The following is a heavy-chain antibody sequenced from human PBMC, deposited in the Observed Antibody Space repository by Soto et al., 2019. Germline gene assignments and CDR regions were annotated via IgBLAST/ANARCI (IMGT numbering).Heavy chain of an antibody. CDR3: ARSAVVTAMTYYYYYMDV. V-gene: IGHV4-59*01. J-gene: IGHJ6*03. Sequence: SETLSLTCTVSGGSISSYYWSWIRQPPGKGLEWIGYIYYSGSTNYNPSLKSRVTISVDTSKNQFSLKLSSVTAADTAVYYCARSAVVTAMTYYYYYMDVWGKGTTVTVSS. D-gene: IGHD2-21*02. CDR2: IYYSGST. CDR1: GGSISSYY.